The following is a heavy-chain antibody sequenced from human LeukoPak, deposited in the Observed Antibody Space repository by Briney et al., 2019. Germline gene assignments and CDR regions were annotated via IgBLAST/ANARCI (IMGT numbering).Heavy chain of an antibody. CDR3: ARDIVARSY. V-gene: IGHV4-59*01. D-gene: IGHD5-12*01. Sequence: SETLSLTCTVSGGSISSYYWSWIRQPPGKGLEWIGYIYHSGSTNYNPSLKSRVTISVDTSKNQFSLKLSSVTAADTAVYYCARDIVARSYWGQGTLVTVS. J-gene: IGHJ4*02. CDR1: GGSISSYY. CDR2: IYHSGST.